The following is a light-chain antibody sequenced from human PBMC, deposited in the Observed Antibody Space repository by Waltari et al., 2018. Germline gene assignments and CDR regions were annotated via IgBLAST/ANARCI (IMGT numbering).Light chain of an antibody. CDR3: QQVNSYPFT. CDR2: AAS. V-gene: IGKV1D-12*01. CDR1: QDISNW. Sequence: DIQMTQSQSYVSASVGDRVTITCRASQDISNWLAWYQQRPGEAPKLLIYAASILQSGVPSRFSGSGSGSDFTLTITSLQPDDFGSYHCQQVNSYPFTFGQGTKLEI. J-gene: IGKJ2*01.